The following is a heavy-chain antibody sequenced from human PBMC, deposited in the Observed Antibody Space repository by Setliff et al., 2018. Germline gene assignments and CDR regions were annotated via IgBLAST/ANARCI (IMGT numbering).Heavy chain of an antibody. D-gene: IGHD3-3*01. V-gene: IGHV4-59*11. CDR2: ISNRGST. CDR3: ALSDHYPFYYDY. J-gene: IGHJ4*02. CDR1: GDYISSQY. Sequence: LPEPLSLTCTVSGDYISSQYWSWIRQPPGKGLEWIGYISNRGSTDYNPSLKSRVTISEDTSRSQFSLKLTSVTTADTAVYYCALSDHYPFYYDYWGLGTLVTVSS.